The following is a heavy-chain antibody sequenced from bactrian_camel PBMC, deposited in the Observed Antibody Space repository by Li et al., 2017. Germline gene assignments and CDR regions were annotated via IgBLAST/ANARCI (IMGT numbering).Heavy chain of an antibody. CDR1: GFTIDNYG. CDR2: IDSGGGP. J-gene: IGHJ4*01. V-gene: IGHV3S55*01. D-gene: IGHD3*01. CDR3: AAYYGVAPGLREGAYHY. Sequence: HVQLVESGGGSVQAGGSLRLSCAASGFTIDNYGMAWFRQAAGHEREGVAAIDSGGGPEYADSAKGRFAISMGRDNAVSTLTLQMNNLKAEDTGNYFCAAYYGVAPGLREGAYHYWGLGTQVTVS.